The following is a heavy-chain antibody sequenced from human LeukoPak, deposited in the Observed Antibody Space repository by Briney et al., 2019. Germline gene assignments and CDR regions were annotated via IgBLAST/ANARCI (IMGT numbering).Heavy chain of an antibody. J-gene: IGHJ6*03. CDR1: GGSISSSSYY. CDR3: ARRGSYYYYYYMDV. Sequence: SETLSLTCTVSGGSISSSSYYWGWIRQPPGKGLEWIGSIYHSGSTYYNPSLKSRVTISVDTSKNQFSLKLSSVTAADTAVYYCARRGSYYYYYYMDVWGKGTTVTVSS. D-gene: IGHD1-26*01. CDR2: IYHSGST. V-gene: IGHV4-39*07.